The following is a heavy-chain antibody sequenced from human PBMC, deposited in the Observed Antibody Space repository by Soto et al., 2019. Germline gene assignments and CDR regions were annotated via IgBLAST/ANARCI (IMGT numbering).Heavy chain of an antibody. CDR3: VKNSGWFNT. CDR2: ILDTGTTV. Sequence: EFHVLESGGGWAQPGGSLRLSCGASGFPFSSTDMSWVRQAPGKGLEWVSTILDTGTTVFYADSVKGRFTVSRDNSNNTLYVLMNHLRADDTGVYYCVKNSGWFNTWGQGALVTVSS. J-gene: IGHJ5*02. CDR1: GFPFSSTD. V-gene: IGHV3-23*01. D-gene: IGHD3-10*01.